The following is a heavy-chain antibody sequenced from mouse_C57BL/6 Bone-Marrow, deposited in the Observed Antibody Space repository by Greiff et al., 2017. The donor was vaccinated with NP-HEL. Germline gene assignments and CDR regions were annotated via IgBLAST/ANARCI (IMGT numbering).Heavy chain of an antibody. Sequence: VQRVESGPGLVQPSQCLSITCTVSGFSLTSYGVHWVRQSPGKGLEWLGVIWSGGSTDYNAAFISRLSISKDNSKSQVFFKMNSLQADDTAIDYWARRGNWDDYFDYWGQGTTLTVSS. J-gene: IGHJ2*01. CDR2: IWSGGST. D-gene: IGHD4-1*01. CDR1: GFSLTSYG. CDR3: ARRGNWDDYFDY. V-gene: IGHV2-2*01.